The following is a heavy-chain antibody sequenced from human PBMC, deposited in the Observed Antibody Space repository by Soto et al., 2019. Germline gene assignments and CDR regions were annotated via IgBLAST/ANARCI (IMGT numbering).Heavy chain of an antibody. CDR3: AKDHWGSY. Sequence: GGSLRLSCAASGFTFSDDAMSWVRLAPGKGLEWLSAISTSGGATYYADSVKGRFTISRDNSKNTLFLQMNSLRAEDTAVYYCAKDHWGSYSGQGTLVTVSS. J-gene: IGHJ4*02. CDR1: GFTFSDDA. CDR2: ISTSGGAT. D-gene: IGHD3-16*01. V-gene: IGHV3-23*01.